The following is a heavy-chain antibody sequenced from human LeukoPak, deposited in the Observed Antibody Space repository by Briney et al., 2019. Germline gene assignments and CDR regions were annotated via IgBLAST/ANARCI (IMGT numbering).Heavy chain of an antibody. V-gene: IGHV4-4*07. CDR1: GGSISSYY. CDR3: ARGRRDGYNLRNFDY. J-gene: IGHJ4*02. CDR2: IYTSGST. D-gene: IGHD5-24*01. Sequence: PSETLSLTCTVSGGSISSYYWSWIRQPAGKGLEWIARIYTSGSTNYNPSLKSRVTMSVDTSKKQFSLKLSSVTAADTAVYYCARGRRDGYNLRNFDYWGQGTLVTVSS.